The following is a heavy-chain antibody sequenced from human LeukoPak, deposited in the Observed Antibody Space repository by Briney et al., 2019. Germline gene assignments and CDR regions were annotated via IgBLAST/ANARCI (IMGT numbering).Heavy chain of an antibody. V-gene: IGHV3-9*01. J-gene: IGHJ4*02. Sequence: PGGSLRLSCAASGFTFDDYAMHWVRQAPGKGLEWVPGISWNSGSIGYADSVKGRFTISRDNAKNSLYLQMNSLRAEDTALYYCAKEVAAAGTYYWGQGTLVTVSS. D-gene: IGHD6-13*01. CDR3: AKEVAAAGTYY. CDR2: ISWNSGSI. CDR1: GFTFDDYA.